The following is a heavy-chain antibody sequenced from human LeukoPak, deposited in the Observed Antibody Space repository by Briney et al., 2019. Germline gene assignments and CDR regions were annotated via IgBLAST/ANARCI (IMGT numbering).Heavy chain of an antibody. V-gene: IGHV4-4*02. Sequence: PSETLSLTCTVSGGSISRSNWWSWVRQPPGKGLEWIGEIHDTGSTNYNPPLKSRVTMSLDKSKNQFSLNLNSVTAADTAVYYCATYYGILSGYTFDYWGQGTLVAVSS. J-gene: IGHJ4*02. CDR3: ATYYGILSGYTFDY. CDR2: IHDTGST. CDR1: GGSISRSNW. D-gene: IGHD3-9*01.